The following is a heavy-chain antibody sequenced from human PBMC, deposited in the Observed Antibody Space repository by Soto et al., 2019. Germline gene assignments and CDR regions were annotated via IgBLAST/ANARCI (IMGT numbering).Heavy chain of an antibody. J-gene: IGHJ4*02. Sequence: QVQLVESGGGVVQPGRSLRLSCAASGFTFSSYGMHWVRQAPGKGLEWVAVISYDGSNKYYADSVKGRFTISRDNSKNTLYLQMNSLRAEDTAVYYCAKDIRSMGVAATAHIDYWGQGTLVTVSS. CDR2: ISYDGSNK. CDR1: GFTFSSYG. CDR3: AKDIRSMGVAATAHIDY. D-gene: IGHD2-15*01. V-gene: IGHV3-30*18.